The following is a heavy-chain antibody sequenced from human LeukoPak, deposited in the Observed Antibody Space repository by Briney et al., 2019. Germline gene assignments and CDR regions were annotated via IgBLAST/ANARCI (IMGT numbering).Heavy chain of an antibody. CDR3: ARQCTEEYYYYYMDV. D-gene: IGHD1-14*01. CDR1: GGSFSGYY. Sequence: PSETLSLTCAVYGGSFSGYYWSWIRQPPGKGLEWIGSIYYSGSTYYNPSLKSRVTISVDTSKNQFSLKLSSVTAADTAVYYCARQCTEEYYYYYMDVWGKGTTVTISS. J-gene: IGHJ6*03. CDR2: IYYSGST. V-gene: IGHV4-34*01.